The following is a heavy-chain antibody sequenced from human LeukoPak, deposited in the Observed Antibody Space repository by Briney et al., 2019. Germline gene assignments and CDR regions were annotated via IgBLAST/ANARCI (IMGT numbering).Heavy chain of an antibody. J-gene: IGHJ6*02. Sequence: SVKVSCKASGGTFSSYAISWVRQAPGQGFEWMGRIIPIFGIANYAQKFQGRVTITADKSTSTAYMELSSLRSEDTAVYYCARETRRITIFGVVHYYYYGMDVWGQGTTVTVSS. D-gene: IGHD3-3*01. V-gene: IGHV1-69*04. CDR3: ARETRRITIFGVVHYYYYGMDV. CDR2: IIPIFGIA. CDR1: GGTFSSYA.